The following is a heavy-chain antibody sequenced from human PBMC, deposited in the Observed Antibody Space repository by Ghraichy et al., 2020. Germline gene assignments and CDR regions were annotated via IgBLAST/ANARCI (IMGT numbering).Heavy chain of an antibody. Sequence: GGSLRLSCEASGFSFSGYTMNWVRQAPGKGLEWVSSMSSNSDYIYYEDSVKSRFVISRDNAKNSLYLQMKSLRVEDTAVYFCVRGPTSGMDVWGQGITVTVSS. CDR3: VRGPTSGMDV. J-gene: IGHJ6*02. V-gene: IGHV3-21*01. D-gene: IGHD1-26*01. CDR1: GFSFSGYT. CDR2: MSSNSDYI.